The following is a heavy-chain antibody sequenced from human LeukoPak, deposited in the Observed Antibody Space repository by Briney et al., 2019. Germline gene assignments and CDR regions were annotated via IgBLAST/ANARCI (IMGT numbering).Heavy chain of an antibody. Sequence: SETLSLTCTASGGTISSYYWNWIRQPPGKGLEWVGVIYYGGSTKYNPPLKSRVTISVDTSKNQFSLKLSSVTAADTAVYYCAGVYCTSTSCYRGNAFDIWGQGTMVTVSS. CDR2: IYYGGST. CDR1: GGTISSYY. D-gene: IGHD2-2*01. CDR3: AGVYCTSTSCYRGNAFDI. V-gene: IGHV4-59*08. J-gene: IGHJ3*02.